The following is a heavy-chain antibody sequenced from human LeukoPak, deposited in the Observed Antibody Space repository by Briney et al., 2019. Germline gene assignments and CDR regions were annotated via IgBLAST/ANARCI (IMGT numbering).Heavy chain of an antibody. CDR2: IYYSGST. CDR3: ASVYYYGSGSYTDY. J-gene: IGHJ4*02. V-gene: IGHV4-59*01. Sequence: SETLSLTCTVSGGSISSYYWSWIRQPPGKGLEWIGYIYYSGSTNYNPSLKSRVTISVDTSKNQFSLKLSSVTAADTAVYYCASVYYYGSGSYTDYWGQGTLVTVSS. CDR1: GGSISSYY. D-gene: IGHD3-10*01.